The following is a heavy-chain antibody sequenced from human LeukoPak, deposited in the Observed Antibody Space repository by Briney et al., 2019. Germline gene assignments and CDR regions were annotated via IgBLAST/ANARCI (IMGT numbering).Heavy chain of an antibody. CDR1: GGSISSYY. J-gene: IGHJ3*02. D-gene: IGHD3-9*01. CDR3: ARDIYDILTGGDAFDI. Sequence: SETLSLTCTVSGGSISSYYWGWIRQPAGKGLEWIGRIYTSGSTNYNPSLKSRVTMSVDTSKNQFSLKLSSVTAADTAVYYCARDIYDILTGGDAFDIWGQGTMVTVSS. V-gene: IGHV4-4*07. CDR2: IYTSGST.